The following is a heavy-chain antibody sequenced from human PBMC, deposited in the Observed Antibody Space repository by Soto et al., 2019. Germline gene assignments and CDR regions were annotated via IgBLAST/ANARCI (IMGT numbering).Heavy chain of an antibody. CDR3: ARVIQRIAAAGTGGVADY. V-gene: IGHV1-18*01. CDR1: GYTFTSYG. CDR2: ISAYNGNT. J-gene: IGHJ4*02. D-gene: IGHD6-13*01. Sequence: QVQLVQSGAEVKKPGASVTVSCKASGYTFTSYGISWVRQAPGQGLEWMGWISAYNGNTNYAQKLQGRVTMTTDTSTSTAYMELRSRRSDDTAGYYCARVIQRIAAAGTGGVADYRGQGPLVTVSS.